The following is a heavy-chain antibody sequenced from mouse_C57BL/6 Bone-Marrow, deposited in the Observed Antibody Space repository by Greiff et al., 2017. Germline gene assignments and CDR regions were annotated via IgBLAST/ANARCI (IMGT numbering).Heavy chain of an antibody. J-gene: IGHJ2*01. V-gene: IGHV1-69*01. D-gene: IGHD3-3*01. CDR3: AIGDYFDY. Sequence: QVQLQQPGAELVMPGASVKLSCKASGYTFTSYWMHWVKQRPGQGLEWIGEIDPSDSYTNYTPKFKGKSTLTVDKSSSTAYMQLSSLTSEDAAVYYCAIGDYFDYWGQGTTLTVSS. CDR2: IDPSDSYT. CDR1: GYTFTSYW.